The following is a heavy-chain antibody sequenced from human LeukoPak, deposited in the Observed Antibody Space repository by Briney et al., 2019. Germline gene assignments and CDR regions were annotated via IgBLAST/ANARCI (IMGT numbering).Heavy chain of an antibody. J-gene: IGHJ4*02. V-gene: IGHV1-69*13. CDR2: IIPIFGTA. D-gene: IGHD3-3*01. Sequence: GASVKVSCKAFGYTFTTYYMHWVRQAPGQGLEWMGGIIPIFGTANYAQKFQGRVTITADESTSTAYMELSSLRSEDTAVYYCAREVFAIFGVVIPYHYFDYWGQGTLVTVSS. CDR3: AREVFAIFGVVIPYHYFDY. CDR1: GYTFTTYY.